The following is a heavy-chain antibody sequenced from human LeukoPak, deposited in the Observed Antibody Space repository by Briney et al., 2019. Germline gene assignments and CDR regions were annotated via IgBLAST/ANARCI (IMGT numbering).Heavy chain of an antibody. Sequence: SETLSLTCAVYSGSFSGYYWNWIRQPPGKGLEWIGEINQSGSTNYNPSLKSRVTISVGTSKNQFSLKLSSVTAADTAVYYCARGVRYLDYWGQGTLVTVS. V-gene: IGHV4-34*01. CDR2: INQSGST. J-gene: IGHJ4*02. CDR1: SGSFSGYY. D-gene: IGHD3-9*01. CDR3: ARGVRYLDY.